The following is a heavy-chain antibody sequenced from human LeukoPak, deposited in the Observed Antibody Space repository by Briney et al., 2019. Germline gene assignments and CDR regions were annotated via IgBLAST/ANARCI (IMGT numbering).Heavy chain of an antibody. CDR2: IKEDGSEK. CDR3: ARDWVAGVPFDAFDI. D-gene: IGHD3-10*01. V-gene: IGHV3-7*03. J-gene: IGHJ3*02. Sequence: PGGSLRLSCAASGFTVSSLAMHWVRQAPGKGLEWVANIKEDGSEKYYVDSVKGRFTISRDNAKNSLYLHMNSLTAEDTAMYYCARDWVAGVPFDAFDIWGQGTMVSVSS. CDR1: GFTVSSLA.